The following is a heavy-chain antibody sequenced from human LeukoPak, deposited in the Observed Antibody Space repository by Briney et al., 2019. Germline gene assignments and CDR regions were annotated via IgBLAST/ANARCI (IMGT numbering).Heavy chain of an antibody. CDR1: GYTFTGYY. CDR3: ARDAYSGFSYRWHSDY. V-gene: IGHV1-2*02. J-gene: IGHJ4*02. Sequence: ASVRVSCKASGYTFTGYYLHWVRQAPGQGLEWMGWINPSSGGTKYAQRFEGRVTLTRDTSTSTAYMELSSLRSDDTAIYFCARDAYSGFSYRWHSDYWGLGTLDPVFS. D-gene: IGHD2-15*01. CDR2: INPSSGGT.